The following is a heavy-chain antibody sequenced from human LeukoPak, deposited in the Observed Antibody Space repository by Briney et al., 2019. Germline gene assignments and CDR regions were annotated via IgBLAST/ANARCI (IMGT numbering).Heavy chain of an antibody. V-gene: IGHV4-59*01. CDR3: ARMVNDYGDFGYFDY. CDR2: IYYSGST. J-gene: IGHJ4*02. Sequence: NPSETLSLTCTVSGGSISSYYWSWIRQPPGKGLEWIGYIYYSGSTNYNPSLKSRVTISVDTSKNQFSLKLSSVTAADTAVYYCARMVNDYGDFGYFDYWGQGTLVTVSS. D-gene: IGHD4-17*01. CDR1: GGSISSYY.